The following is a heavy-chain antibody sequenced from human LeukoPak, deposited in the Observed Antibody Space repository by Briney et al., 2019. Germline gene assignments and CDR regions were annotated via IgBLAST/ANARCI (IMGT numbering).Heavy chain of an antibody. Sequence: ASVKVSCKASGYTFTSYDINWVRQAPGQGLEWMGRIIPIFGTANYAQKFQGRVTITTDESTSTAYMELSSLRSEDTAVYYCARDQLIYSGYDYHYYYYMDVWGKGTTVTVSS. D-gene: IGHD5-12*01. CDR2: IIPIFGTA. CDR3: ARDQLIYSGYDYHYYYYMDV. V-gene: IGHV1-69*05. J-gene: IGHJ6*03. CDR1: GYTFTSYD.